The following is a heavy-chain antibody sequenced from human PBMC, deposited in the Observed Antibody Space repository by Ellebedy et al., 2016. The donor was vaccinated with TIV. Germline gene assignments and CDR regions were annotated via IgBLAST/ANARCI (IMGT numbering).Heavy chain of an antibody. CDR3: ARVISIAAAGTPGWFDP. Sequence: SETLSLTXTVSGGSISSYYWSWIRQPPGKGLEWIGYIYYSGSTNYNPSLKSRVTISVDTSKNQFSLKLSSVTAADTAVYYCARVISIAAAGTPGWFDPWGQGTLVTVSS. CDR1: GGSISSYY. J-gene: IGHJ5*02. V-gene: IGHV4-59*01. CDR2: IYYSGST. D-gene: IGHD6-13*01.